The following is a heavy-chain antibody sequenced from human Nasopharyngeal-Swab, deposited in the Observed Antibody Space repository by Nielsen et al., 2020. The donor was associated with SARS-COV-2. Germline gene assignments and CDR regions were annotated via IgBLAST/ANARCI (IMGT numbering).Heavy chain of an antibody. CDR2: IKSKTDGGTT. Sequence: GESLKISCAASGFTFSNAWMSWVRQAPGKGLEWVGRIKSKTDGGTTDYAAPVKGRFTISRDDSKNTLYLQMNSLKTEDTAVYYCTTDREIQLWLKGYFDYWGQGTLDTVSS. J-gene: IGHJ4*02. D-gene: IGHD5-18*01. CDR3: TTDREIQLWLKGYFDY. V-gene: IGHV3-15*01. CDR1: GFTFSNAW.